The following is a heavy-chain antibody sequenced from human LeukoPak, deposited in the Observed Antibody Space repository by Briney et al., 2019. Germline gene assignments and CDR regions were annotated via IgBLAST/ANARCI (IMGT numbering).Heavy chain of an antibody. CDR2: INPNSGGT. CDR1: GYTFTGYY. Sequence: ASVKVSCKASGYTFTGYYMHWVRQAPGQGLEGMGWINPNSGGTNYAQKFQGRATMTRDTSISTAYMERSRLSADDTAGDYGARLHDYGQPADYYYYMDVWGKGTTVTMSS. D-gene: IGHD4-17*01. J-gene: IGHJ6*03. V-gene: IGHV1-2*02. CDR3: ARLHDYGQPADYYYYMDV.